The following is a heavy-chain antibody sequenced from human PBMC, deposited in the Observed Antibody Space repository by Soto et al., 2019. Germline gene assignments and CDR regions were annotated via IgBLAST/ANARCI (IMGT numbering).Heavy chain of an antibody. V-gene: IGHV3-23*05. D-gene: IGHD6-19*01. Sequence: EVQLLESGGGLVQPGGSLRLSCAASGFTFSVSAMSWVRQAPGKGLEHVASITRSGSEAFLGDSVRGRFSMSRDNLKNMLFLEMNSLGVEETAGYYCAKEGSDSGCYWESWGQGALVTVS. CDR1: GFTFSVSA. CDR2: ITRSGSEA. CDR3: AKEGSDSGCYWES. J-gene: IGHJ1*01.